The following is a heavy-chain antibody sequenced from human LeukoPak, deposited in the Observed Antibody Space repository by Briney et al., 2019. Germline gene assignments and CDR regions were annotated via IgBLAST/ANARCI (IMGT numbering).Heavy chain of an antibody. CDR2: IIPIFGTA. CDR3: ARGLVDCSSTSCPHDYYYYMDV. CDR1: GGIFSSYA. D-gene: IGHD2-2*01. Sequence: SVKVSCKASGGIFSSYAISWVRQAPGQGLEWMGGIIPIFGTANYAQKFQGRVTITTDESTSTAYMELSSLRSEDTAVYYCARGLVDCSSTSCPHDYYYYMDVWGKGTTVTVSS. J-gene: IGHJ6*03. V-gene: IGHV1-69*05.